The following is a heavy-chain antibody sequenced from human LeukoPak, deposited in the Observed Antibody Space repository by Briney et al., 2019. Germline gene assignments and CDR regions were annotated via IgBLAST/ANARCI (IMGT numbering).Heavy chain of an antibody. CDR1: GFTFSSYS. CDR2: ISSSSRYI. D-gene: IGHD2-2*03. CDR3: ARGLDIVVVPAATRGPRWYMDV. J-gene: IGHJ6*03. Sequence: PGGSLRLSCAASGFTFSSYSMNWVRQAPGKGLEWVSSISSSSRYIYYAESVKGGVTISRDNAKNSLYLQMKSLRAEDTAVYYCARGLDIVVVPAATRGPRWYMDVWGKGTTVTVSS. V-gene: IGHV3-21*01.